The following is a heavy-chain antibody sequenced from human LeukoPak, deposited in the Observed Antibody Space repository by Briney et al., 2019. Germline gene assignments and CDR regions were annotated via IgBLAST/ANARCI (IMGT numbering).Heavy chain of an antibody. CDR1: GFTFSDYY. D-gene: IGHD3-9*01. J-gene: IGHJ4*02. CDR2: ISSSGSTI. Sequence: PGGSLRLSCAASGFTFSDYYMSWTRQAPGKGLEWISYISSSGSTIYYADSVKGRFTISRDNAKNSLSLQMNSLRAEDTAVYYCAREGILTGYDHFDYWGQGTLVTVSS. V-gene: IGHV3-11*01. CDR3: AREGILTGYDHFDY.